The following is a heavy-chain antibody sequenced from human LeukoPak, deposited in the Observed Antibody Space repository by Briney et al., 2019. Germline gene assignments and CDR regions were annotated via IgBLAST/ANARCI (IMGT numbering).Heavy chain of an antibody. V-gene: IGHV1-2*02. CDR3: ARSPHILTGENFDY. D-gene: IGHD3-9*01. Sequence: ASVKVSCKTSGYTFTGYYMHWVRQAPGQGLEWMGWINPNSGGTNYAQRFQGRVTMTRDTSISTAYMELSRLRSDDTALYYCARSPHILTGENFDYWGQGTLVTVSS. CDR1: GYTFTGYY. CDR2: INPNSGGT. J-gene: IGHJ4*02.